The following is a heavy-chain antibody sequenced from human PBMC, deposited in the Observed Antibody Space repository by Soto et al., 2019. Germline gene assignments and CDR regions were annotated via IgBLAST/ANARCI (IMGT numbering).Heavy chain of an antibody. J-gene: IGHJ6*02. CDR3: VRALYYDFWSGYWDYYCGMDV. V-gene: IGHV3-7*03. CDR1: GFTFSSYW. CDR2: IKQDGSEK. Sequence: GGSLRLSCAASGFTFSSYWMSWVRQAPGKGLEWVANIKQDGSEKYYVDSVKGRFTISRDNAKNSLYLQMNSLRAEDTAVYYCVRALYYDFWSGYWDYYCGMDVWGQGTTVTVSS. D-gene: IGHD3-3*01.